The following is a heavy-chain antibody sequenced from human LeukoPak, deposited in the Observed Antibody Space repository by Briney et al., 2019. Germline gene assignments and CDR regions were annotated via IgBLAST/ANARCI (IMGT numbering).Heavy chain of an antibody. CDR2: IIPIFGTA. Sequence: SVKVSCKASGGTFSSYAISWVRQAPGQGLEWMGGIIPIFGTANYAQKFQGRVTITADESTSTAYMELSSLRSEDTAVYYCARAVDSSSWSDRWDYYGMDVWGQGTTVTVSS. D-gene: IGHD6-13*01. CDR3: ARAVDSSSWSDRWDYYGMDV. CDR1: GGTFSSYA. J-gene: IGHJ6*02. V-gene: IGHV1-69*13.